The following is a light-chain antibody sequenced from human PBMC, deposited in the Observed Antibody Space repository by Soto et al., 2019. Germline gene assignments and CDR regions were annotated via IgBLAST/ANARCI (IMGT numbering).Light chain of an antibody. CDR3: QTRGSGIVV. CDR1: SGHSNYA. J-gene: IGLJ2*01. V-gene: IGLV4-69*01. Sequence: QSVPTQSPSASASLGASVKLTCTLSSGHSNYAIAWHQQQSEKGPRYLMKLNTDGSHNKGDRIPDRFSGSSSGAERYLTISRLQSEDEADYYCQTRGSGIVVFSGGTKVTVL. CDR2: LNTDGSH.